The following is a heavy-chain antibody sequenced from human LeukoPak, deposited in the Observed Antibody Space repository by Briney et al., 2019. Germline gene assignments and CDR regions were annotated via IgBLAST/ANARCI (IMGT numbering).Heavy chain of an antibody. CDR2: INPHSGGT. Sequence: ASVKVSCKASGYTFTSYYMHWVLQAPGQGLEWMGWINPHSGGTNYAHKFQGRVTMTRDTSISTAYMELSSLRSDDTAVYYCARDGGSSYGYAYHWGQGTLVTVSS. J-gene: IGHJ5*02. V-gene: IGHV1-2*07. CDR1: GYTFTSYY. D-gene: IGHD5-18*01. CDR3: ARDGGSSYGYAYH.